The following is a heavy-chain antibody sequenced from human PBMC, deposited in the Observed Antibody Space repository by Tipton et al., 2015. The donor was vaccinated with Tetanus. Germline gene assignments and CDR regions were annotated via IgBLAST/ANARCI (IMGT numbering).Heavy chain of an antibody. J-gene: IGHJ4*02. V-gene: IGHV1-18*01. CDR2: ISAYNGNT. CDR3: ARDFRSVLIAVAGTAFDY. D-gene: IGHD6-19*01. CDR1: GYTFTSYG. Sequence: QVQLVQSGAEVKKPGASVKVSCKASGYTFTSYGISWVRQAPGQGLEWMGWISAYNGNTNYAQKLQGRVTMTTDTSTSTAYMELRSLRSDDTAVYYCARDFRSVLIAVAGTAFDYWGQGTLVTVSS.